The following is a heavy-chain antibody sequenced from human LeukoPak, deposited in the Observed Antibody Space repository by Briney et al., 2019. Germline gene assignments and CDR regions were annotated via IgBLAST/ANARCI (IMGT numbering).Heavy chain of an antibody. CDR1: GYTFTSYD. J-gene: IGHJ3*02. CDR2: MNPNSGNT. D-gene: IGHD3-3*01. CDR3: ARGGYYDLWSGYPRNDAFDI. Sequence: ASVKVSCKASGYTFTSYDINWVRQATGQGLEWMGWMNPNSGNTGYAQKFQGRVTMTRNTSISTAYMELSSLRSEDTAVYYCARGGYYDLWSGYPRNDAFDIWGQGTMVTVSS. V-gene: IGHV1-8*01.